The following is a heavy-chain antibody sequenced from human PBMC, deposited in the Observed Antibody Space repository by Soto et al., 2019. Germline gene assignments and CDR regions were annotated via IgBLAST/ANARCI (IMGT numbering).Heavy chain of an antibody. CDR3: AREVGGVVTGERLDAFDI. CDR2: ISSSSSTI. V-gene: IGHV3-48*02. Sequence: GGSLRLSCAASGFTFSSYSMNWVRQAPGKGLEWVSYISSSSSTIYYADSVKGRFTISRDNAKNSLYLQMNSLRDEDTAVYYGAREVGGVVTGERLDAFDIWGQGTMVTVS. J-gene: IGHJ3*02. D-gene: IGHD7-27*01. CDR1: GFTFSSYS.